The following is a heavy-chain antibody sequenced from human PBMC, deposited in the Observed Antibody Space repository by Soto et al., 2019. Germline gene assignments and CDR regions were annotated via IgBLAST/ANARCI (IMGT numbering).Heavy chain of an antibody. J-gene: IGHJ5*02. Sequence: SETLSLTCTVSGGSISSGGYYWSWIRQHPGKGLEWIGYIYYSGSTYYNPSLKSRVTISVDTSKNQFSLKLSSVTAADTAVYYCASTATGDGIEFDPWGQGTLVTVSS. V-gene: IGHV4-31*03. CDR2: IYYSGST. CDR1: GGSISSGGYY. CDR3: ASTATGDGIEFDP. D-gene: IGHD7-27*01.